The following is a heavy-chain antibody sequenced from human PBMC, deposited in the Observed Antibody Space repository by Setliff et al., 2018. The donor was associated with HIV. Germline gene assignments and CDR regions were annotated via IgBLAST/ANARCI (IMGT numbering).Heavy chain of an antibody. CDR1: GGSFSAYY. Sequence: PSETLSLTCAVFGGSFSAYYWNWIRQTPGKGLEWIGEINHSGSTNYNPSLKSRVTISVDTSKNQFSLKLSSVTAADAAVYYCARVDIVVVPAGPYYYYGMDVWGQGTTVTVSS. J-gene: IGHJ6*02. D-gene: IGHD2-2*03. CDR2: INHSGST. CDR3: ARVDIVVVPAGPYYYYGMDV. V-gene: IGHV4-34*01.